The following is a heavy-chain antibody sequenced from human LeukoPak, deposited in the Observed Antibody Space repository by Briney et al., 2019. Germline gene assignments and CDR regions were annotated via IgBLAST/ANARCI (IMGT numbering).Heavy chain of an antibody. CDR3: ARQRQVTSYSPYAFDI. V-gene: IGHV4-59*08. CDR1: GGSMSGSY. J-gene: IGHJ3*02. Sequence: SETLSLTCTVSGGSMSGSYWSWIRQSPGKGLEWLGYIYFTGHSKSNPSLKSRVTISLDTSKNQLSLRLASVTAADTAVYYCARQRQVTSYSPYAFDIWGQGTMVTVSS. CDR2: IYFTGHS. D-gene: IGHD2-15*01.